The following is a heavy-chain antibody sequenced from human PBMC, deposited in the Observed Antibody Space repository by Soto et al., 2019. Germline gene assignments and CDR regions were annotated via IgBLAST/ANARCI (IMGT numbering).Heavy chain of an antibody. V-gene: IGHV1-69*13. Sequence: VASVKVSCKASGGTFSSYAISWVRQAPGQGLEWMGGIIPIFGTANYAQKFQGRVTITADESTSTAYMELSSLRSEDTAVYYCARDLGTAMVTRAFYYYGMDVWGQGTTVTVSS. CDR1: GGTFSSYA. J-gene: IGHJ6*02. CDR3: ARDLGTAMVTRAFYYYGMDV. D-gene: IGHD5-18*01. CDR2: IIPIFGTA.